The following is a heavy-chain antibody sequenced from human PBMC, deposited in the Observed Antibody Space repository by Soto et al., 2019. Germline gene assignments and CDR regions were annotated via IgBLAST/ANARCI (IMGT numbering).Heavy chain of an antibody. Sequence: GASVKVSCKASGYTFTSYGISWVRQAPGQGLEWMGWISAYNGNTNYAQKLQGRVTMTTDTSTSTAYMELRSLRSGDTAVYYCARDLGLPYSSVRGWFDPWGQGTLVTVSS. CDR3: ARDLGLPYSSVRGWFDP. CDR2: ISAYNGNT. D-gene: IGHD6-19*01. V-gene: IGHV1-18*01. J-gene: IGHJ5*02. CDR1: GYTFTSYG.